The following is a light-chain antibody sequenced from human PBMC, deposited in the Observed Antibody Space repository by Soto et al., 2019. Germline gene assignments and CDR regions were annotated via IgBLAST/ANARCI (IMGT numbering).Light chain of an antibody. J-gene: IGLJ2*01. CDR1: SGHSSYA. V-gene: IGLV4-69*01. Sequence: QPVLTQSPSASASLGASVNLTCTLSSGHSSYAIAWTQQQPEQGNRYLMKLNSDGSHSKGDRIPDRVSGSSSGAERYLTISSLQSEDDADNYCQTWGTGTVVFGGGTKVTVL. CDR3: QTWGTGTVV. CDR2: LNSDGSH.